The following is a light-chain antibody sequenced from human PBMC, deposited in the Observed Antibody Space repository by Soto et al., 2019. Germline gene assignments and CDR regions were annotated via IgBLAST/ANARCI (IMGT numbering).Light chain of an antibody. CDR2: GAS. Sequence: EIVMTQSPATLSVSPGERATLSCRASQSVSSNLAWYQQKPGQAPRLLIYGASTRATGIPARFSGSGSGTEFTLTISRLEPEDFAVYYCQQYGSSPLTFGQGTKVDIK. CDR1: QSVSSN. J-gene: IGKJ1*01. V-gene: IGKV3-15*01. CDR3: QQYGSSPLT.